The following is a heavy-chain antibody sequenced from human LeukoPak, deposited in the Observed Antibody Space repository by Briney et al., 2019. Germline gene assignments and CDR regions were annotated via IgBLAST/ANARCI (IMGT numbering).Heavy chain of an antibody. V-gene: IGHV3-53*01. CDR3: ARSSSSWPNWFDP. Sequence: PGGSLRLSCAASGFTVSSNYMGWVRQAPGKGLEWVSVIYSGGSTYYADSVKGRFTISRDSSKNTLYLQMNSLRAEDTAVYYCARSSSSWPNWFDPWGQGTLVTVSS. D-gene: IGHD6-13*01. J-gene: IGHJ5*02. CDR2: IYSGGST. CDR1: GFTVSSNY.